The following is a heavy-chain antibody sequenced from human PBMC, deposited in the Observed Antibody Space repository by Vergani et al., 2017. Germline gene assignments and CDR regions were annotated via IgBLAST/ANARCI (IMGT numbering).Heavy chain of an antibody. Sequence: QVKLVQSGAEVKKPGSSVKVSCKASGGTFSSYALSRVRTAPGQGLEWMGRIIPILGIANYAQKVPGRVTITADKSTSTAYMELSSLRSEDTAVYYCARVPSRDGYSNGDYWGQGTLVIVSS. CDR2: IIPILGIA. J-gene: IGHJ4*02. CDR3: ARVPSRDGYSNGDY. CDR1: GGTFSSYA. V-gene: IGHV1-69*04. D-gene: IGHD5-24*01.